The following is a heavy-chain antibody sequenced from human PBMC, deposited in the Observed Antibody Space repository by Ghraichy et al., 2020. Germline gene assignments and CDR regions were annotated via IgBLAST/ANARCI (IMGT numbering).Heavy chain of an antibody. V-gene: IGHV3-7*01. Sequence: GGSLRLSCEASGFTFRNSWMTWVRQAPGKGLEWVGNINQDGSAKYYMDSVRGRFTISRDNVKNSLYLQMNSLRAEDTAVYFCARELFYVESSGYYASDYWDPGKLVT. CDR3: ARELFYVESSGYYASDY. J-gene: IGHJ4*01. D-gene: IGHD3-22*01. CDR2: INQDGSAK. CDR1: GFTFRNSW.